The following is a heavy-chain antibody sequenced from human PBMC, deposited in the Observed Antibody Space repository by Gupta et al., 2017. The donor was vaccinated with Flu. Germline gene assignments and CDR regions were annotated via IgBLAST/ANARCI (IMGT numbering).Heavy chain of an antibody. D-gene: IGHD4-17*01. CDR2: IKQDGSEK. V-gene: IGHV3-7*01. CDR1: GFTLTSYW. J-gene: IGHJ5*02. Sequence: EVQLVELGGGLAQPGASLRLSCAASGFTLTSYWISCVRQAPGKGLEWVANIKQDGSEKYYVDSVKGRFTISTDNAKNALYLQMNSLRAEDTAVYYCARAGDYFIAPNWFDPWGQGTLVTVSS. CDR3: ARAGDYFIAPNWFDP.